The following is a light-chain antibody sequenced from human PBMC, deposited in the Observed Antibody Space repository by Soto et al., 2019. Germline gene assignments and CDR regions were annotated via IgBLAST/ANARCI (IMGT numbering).Light chain of an antibody. CDR2: DVS. CDR1: IRDVGGYNT. Sequence: QSVLTQPASVSGSPGQSITISCTGTIRDVGGYNTVSWYQQHPGKVPKLMIHDVSDRPSWVSDRFSGSKSGNTASLTISGLQAEDEADYYCSSYTTSISYVFGSGTKVTVL. V-gene: IGLV2-14*01. CDR3: SSYTTSISYV. J-gene: IGLJ1*01.